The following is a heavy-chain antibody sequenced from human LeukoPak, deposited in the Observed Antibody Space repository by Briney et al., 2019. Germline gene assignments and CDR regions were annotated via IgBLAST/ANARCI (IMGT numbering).Heavy chain of an antibody. CDR1: GYSFTSYL. J-gene: IGHJ4*02. V-gene: IGHV5-51*01. CDR2: IYPGDSDT. Sequence: GESLEISCKGSGYSFTSYLIGWVRQTPGKVLEWMGIIYPGDSDTRYSPSFQGQVTISADKSSRTAYLQWSSLKASDTAMYYCASGGSGIGLDYWGQGTLVTVSS. D-gene: IGHD3-10*01. CDR3: ASGGSGIGLDY.